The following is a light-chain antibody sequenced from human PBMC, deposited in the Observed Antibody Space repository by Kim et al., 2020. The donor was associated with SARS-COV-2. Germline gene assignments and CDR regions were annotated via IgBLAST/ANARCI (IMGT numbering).Light chain of an antibody. CDR2: EVN. Sequence: QSALTQPASVSVSPGQSITISCTGNSSDVGRYNLVSWYQQHPGKAPKLMIYEVNKRPSGVTNRFSGSKSGNTASLTISGLKAEDEADYYCCSYVVFG. CDR3: CSYVV. J-gene: IGLJ2*01. V-gene: IGLV2-23*02. CDR1: SSDVGRYNL.